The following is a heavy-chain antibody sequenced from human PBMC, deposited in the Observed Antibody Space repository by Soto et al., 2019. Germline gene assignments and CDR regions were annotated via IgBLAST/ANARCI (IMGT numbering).Heavy chain of an antibody. V-gene: IGHV3-23*01. Sequence: EVQLLESGGGLVQPGGSLRLSCAASGFTFSRYAMSWVCQAPGKGLEWVSAISGRGGSTYYADSVKGRFTISRDNSKNTLYLQMNSLRAEDTAVYYYAKDRYCSGGSCYPLINFGSLCPYWGQGTLVTVSS. J-gene: IGHJ4*02. CDR3: AKDRYCSGGSCYPLINFGSLCPY. D-gene: IGHD2-15*01. CDR1: GFTFSRYA. CDR2: ISGRGGST.